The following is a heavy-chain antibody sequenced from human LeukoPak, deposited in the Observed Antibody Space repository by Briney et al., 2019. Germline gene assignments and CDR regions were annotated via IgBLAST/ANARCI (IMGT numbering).Heavy chain of an antibody. D-gene: IGHD6-13*01. CDR1: GFTFSSYS. CDR3: TTAGPAAGFYAY. CDR2: IKSKTDGGTT. V-gene: IGHV3-15*01. Sequence: PGGSLRLSCAASGFTFSSYSMNWVRQAPGKGLEWVGRIKSKTDGGTTDYAAPVKGRFTISRDDSKNTLYLQMNSLKTEDTAVYYCTTAGPAAGFYAYWGQGTLVTVSS. J-gene: IGHJ4*02.